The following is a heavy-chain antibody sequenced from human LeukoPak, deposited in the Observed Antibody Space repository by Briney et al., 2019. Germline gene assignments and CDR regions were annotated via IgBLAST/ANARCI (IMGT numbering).Heavy chain of an antibody. Sequence: GGSLSLSCAASGFTFSSYWMSWVRQAPGKGLEWVANIKQDGSEKYYVDSVKGRFTISRDNAKNSLYLQMNSLRAEDTAVYYCARDRGYYGSGSYCDYWGQGTLVTVSS. CDR3: ARDRGYYGSGSYCDY. V-gene: IGHV3-7*01. D-gene: IGHD3-10*01. CDR2: IKQDGSEK. J-gene: IGHJ4*02. CDR1: GFTFSSYW.